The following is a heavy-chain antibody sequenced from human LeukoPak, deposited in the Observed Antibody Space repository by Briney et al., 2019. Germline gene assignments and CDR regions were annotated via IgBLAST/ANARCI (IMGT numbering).Heavy chain of an antibody. CDR2: ISYDGSNK. CDR3: AKGTYFDY. CDR1: GFTFSSYG. J-gene: IGHJ4*02. Sequence: GRSLRLPCAASGFTFSSYGMHWVRQAPGKGLEWVAVISYDGSNKYYADSVKGRFTISRDNSKNTLYLQMNSLRAEDTAVYYCAKGTYFDYWGQGTLVTVSS. V-gene: IGHV3-30*18.